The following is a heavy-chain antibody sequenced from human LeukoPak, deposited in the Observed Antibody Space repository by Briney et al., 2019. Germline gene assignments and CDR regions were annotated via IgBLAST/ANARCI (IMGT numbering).Heavy chain of an antibody. J-gene: IGHJ4*02. CDR3: ARLLVGVITTHSGDC. Sequence: SETLSPTCTVSGGSISSGGYYWSWIRQHPGKGLEWIGCIYYSGSTYYNPSLKSRVTISVDTSKNQFSLKLSSVTAADTAVYYCARLLVGVITTHSGDCWGQGTLVTVSS. CDR1: GGSISSGGYY. CDR2: IYYSGST. V-gene: IGHV4-39*01. D-gene: IGHD3-22*01.